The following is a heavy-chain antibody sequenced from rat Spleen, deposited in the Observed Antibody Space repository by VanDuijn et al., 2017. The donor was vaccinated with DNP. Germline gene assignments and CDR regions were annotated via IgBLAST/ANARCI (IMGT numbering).Heavy chain of an antibody. D-gene: IGHD1-6*01. CDR2: ITYDGANT. CDR3: ARHVLPLRIWDY. Sequence: EVQLVESGGGLVQPGRSLKLSCAASGFTFSDYYMAWVRQAPTKGLEWVAYITYDGANTYYRDSVKGRFTISRDNTKSTRYLQMNSLRSDDMATYYCARHVLPLRIWDYWGQGVMVTVSS. V-gene: IGHV5-22*01. CDR1: GFTFSDYY. J-gene: IGHJ2*01.